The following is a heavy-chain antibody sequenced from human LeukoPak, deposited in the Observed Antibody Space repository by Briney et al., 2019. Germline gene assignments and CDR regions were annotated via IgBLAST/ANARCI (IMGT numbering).Heavy chain of an antibody. Sequence: GGSLRLSCEASGFTLSTYWMNWVRQVPGKGLDWVANINPDGSGKRYVDSVKGRFTIARDNADNSLSRQMNSLRAEDRAVYYYASWGAGGTSWGQGTLVTVSS. V-gene: IGHV3-7*01. J-gene: IGHJ5*02. CDR2: INPDGSGK. CDR1: GFTLSTYW. CDR3: ASWGAGGTS. D-gene: IGHD3-16*01.